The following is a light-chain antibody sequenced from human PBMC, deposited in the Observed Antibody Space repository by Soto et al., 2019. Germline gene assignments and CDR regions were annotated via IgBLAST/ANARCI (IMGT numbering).Light chain of an antibody. J-gene: IGLJ3*02. CDR1: SSNIGNNA. CDR3: AAWGDNLNGWV. V-gene: IGLV1-44*01. CDR2: DNI. Sequence: QLVLTQPPSASGTPGQRVTISCSGTSSNIGNNAVNWYQQFPGTAPKLLIYDNIQRPAGVPDRVSGSKSGTSASLAISGLQSEDEADYYCAAWGDNLNGWVFGGGTKVTVL.